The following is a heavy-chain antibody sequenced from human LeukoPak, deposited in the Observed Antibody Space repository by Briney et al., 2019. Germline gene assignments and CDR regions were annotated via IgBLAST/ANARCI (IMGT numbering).Heavy chain of an antibody. J-gene: IGHJ4*02. Sequence: SETLSLTCTVSGYSISSGYYWGWIRQPPGKGLEWIGSIYHSGSTYYNPSLKSRVTISVDTSKNQFSLKLSSVTAADTAVYYCARRKTSSTSCLDYWGQGTLVTVSS. CDR1: GYSISSGYY. V-gene: IGHV4-38-2*02. CDR3: ARRKTSSTSCLDY. D-gene: IGHD2-2*01. CDR2: IYHSGST.